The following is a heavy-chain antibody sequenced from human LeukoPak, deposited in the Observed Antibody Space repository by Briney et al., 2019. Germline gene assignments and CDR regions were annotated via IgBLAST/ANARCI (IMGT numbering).Heavy chain of an antibody. V-gene: IGHV4-30-4*01. CDR3: ASDFPYYYDSSGYYYGIDY. D-gene: IGHD3-22*01. J-gene: IGHJ4*02. Sequence: SETLSLTCTVSGGSISSGDYYWSWIRQPPGKGLEWIGYIYYSGSTYYNPSLKSRVTISVDTSKNQFSLKLSSVTAADTAVYYCASDFPYYYDSSGYYYGIDYWGQGTLVTVSS. CDR1: GGSISSGDYY. CDR2: IYYSGST.